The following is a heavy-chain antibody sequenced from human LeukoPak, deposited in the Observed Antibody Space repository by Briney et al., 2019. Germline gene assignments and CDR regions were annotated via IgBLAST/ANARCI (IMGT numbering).Heavy chain of an antibody. V-gene: IGHV4-34*01. CDR2: INHSGSI. D-gene: IGHD6-19*01. CDR3: ARFEYSSGWYDRTYFDY. CDR1: GGSFSGYY. J-gene: IGHJ4*02. Sequence: SETLSLTCAVYGGSFSGYYWSWIRQPPGKGLEWIGEINHSGSINYNPSLKSRVTISVDTSKNQFSLKLSSVTAADTAVYYCARFEYSSGWYDRTYFDYWGQGTLVTVSS.